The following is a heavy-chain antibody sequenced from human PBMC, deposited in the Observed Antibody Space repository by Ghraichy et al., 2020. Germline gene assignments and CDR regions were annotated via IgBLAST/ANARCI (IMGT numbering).Heavy chain of an antibody. CDR3: ARALAGTRIDY. CDR2: INSDGSST. CDR1: GFTFSSYW. V-gene: IGHV3-74*01. D-gene: IGHD6-19*01. Sequence: GGSLRLSCAASGFTFSSYWIHWVRQAPGKGLVWVSRINSDGSSTTYADSVKGRFTISRDNAKNTLYLQMNSLRAEDTAVYYCARALAGTRIDYWGQGTLVTVSS. J-gene: IGHJ4*02.